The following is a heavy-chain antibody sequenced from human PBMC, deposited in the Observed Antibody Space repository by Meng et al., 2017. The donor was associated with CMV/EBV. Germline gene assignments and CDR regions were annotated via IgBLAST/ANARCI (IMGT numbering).Heavy chain of an antibody. CDR1: GFTFSSYA. D-gene: IGHD3-3*01. CDR3: ARDGSDFWSGYFSPYYYYGMDV. J-gene: IGHJ6*02. Sequence: SLKISCAASGFTFSSYAMHWVRQAPGKGLEWVAVISYDGSNKYYADSVKGRFTISRDNSKNTLYLQMNSLRAEDTAVYYCARDGSDFWSGYFSPYYYYGMDVWGQGTTVTVSS. V-gene: IGHV3-30-3*01. CDR2: ISYDGSNK.